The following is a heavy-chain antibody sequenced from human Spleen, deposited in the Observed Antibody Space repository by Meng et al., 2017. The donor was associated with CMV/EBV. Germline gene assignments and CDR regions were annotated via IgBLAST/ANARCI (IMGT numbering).Heavy chain of an antibody. V-gene: IGHV4-31*03. D-gene: IGHD3-10*01. CDR1: GGSISSGGYY. CDR3: AIMVRGEIFDI. J-gene: IGHJ3*02. CDR2: IYYSGDT. Sequence: CTVSGGSISSGGYYWSWIRQHPGKGLEWIGYIYYSGDTDYNPSLKSRVTISVDTSKNQFFLNLRSVTAADTAVYYCAIMVRGEIFDIWGQGSMVTVSS.